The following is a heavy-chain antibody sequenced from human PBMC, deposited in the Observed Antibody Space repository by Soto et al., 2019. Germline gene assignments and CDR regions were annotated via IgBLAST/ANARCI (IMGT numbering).Heavy chain of an antibody. D-gene: IGHD2-15*01. CDR1: GFTFGDFT. CDR2: IKSKAYGGTT. V-gene: IGHV3-49*03. Sequence: GGSLRLSCTASGFTFGDFTMSWFRQAPGKGLEWVGFIKSKAYGGTTQYAASVKGRFTISRDDSKRIAYLQMNSLKTEDTAVYYFGSVPCSGVACYIDYWGQGTLVTGSS. CDR3: GSVPCSGVACYIDY. J-gene: IGHJ4*02.